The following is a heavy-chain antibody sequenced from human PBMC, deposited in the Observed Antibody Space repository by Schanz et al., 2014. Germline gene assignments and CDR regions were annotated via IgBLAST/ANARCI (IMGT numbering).Heavy chain of an antibody. CDR2: IVPIAGIT. Sequence: QVHLVQSGAEEKQPGSSVKVSCKASGGTFSSDTFSWVRQAPGQGLEWMGRIVPIAGITNYAQRFQGRVTITADKSSDTAYMELSSLRSEDTAVYYCAREVGLYDRGWFDPWGQGTLVTVSS. CDR3: AREVGLYDRGWFDP. D-gene: IGHD3-22*01. V-gene: IGHV1-69*08. CDR1: GGTFSSDT. J-gene: IGHJ5*02.